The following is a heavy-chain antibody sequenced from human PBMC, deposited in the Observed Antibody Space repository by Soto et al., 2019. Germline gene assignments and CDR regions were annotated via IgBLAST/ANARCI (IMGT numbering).Heavy chain of an antibody. Sequence: PGGSLRVSCAASGVTFGGLAISWVRKAPGKGLEWVSAISGSGGSTYYADSVKGRFTISRDNSKNTLYLQMNSLRAEDTAVYYCAKDRVTILRYFDWLLYARVDYSGQGTLLSRSS. V-gene: IGHV3-23*01. D-gene: IGHD3-9*01. CDR3: AKDRVTILRYFDWLLYARVDY. CDR2: ISGSGGST. J-gene: IGHJ4*02. CDR1: GVTFGGLA.